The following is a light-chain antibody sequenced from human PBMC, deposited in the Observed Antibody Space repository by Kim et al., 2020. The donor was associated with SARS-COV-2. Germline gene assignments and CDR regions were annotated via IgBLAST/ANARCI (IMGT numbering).Light chain of an antibody. Sequence: DIVMTQTPLSSPVTLGQPASISCRASQSLVYSDGNTYLSWLQQRPGQPPRLLIYKISNRFTGVPDRFSGSGAGTDFTLKISSVQPEDVAVYYCLQAKNYPLTFGEGTKVDIK. CDR3: LQAKNYPLT. V-gene: IGKV2-24*01. J-gene: IGKJ4*01. CDR1: QSLVYSDGNTY. CDR2: KIS.